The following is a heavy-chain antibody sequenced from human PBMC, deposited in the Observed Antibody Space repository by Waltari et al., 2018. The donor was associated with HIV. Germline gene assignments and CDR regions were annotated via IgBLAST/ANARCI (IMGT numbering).Heavy chain of an antibody. V-gene: IGHV1-69*13. D-gene: IGHD6-25*01. Sequence: QVQLVQSGAEVKKPGSSVQVSCKASGGPFSNNAISWVRQAPGQGLEWMGGIIPVFGTTYYSQKFQGRVTITADVSLTTAYMDLSSLGSDDTAFYFCARGAASNTFNSYLDSWGQGVLVTVSS. CDR1: GGPFSNNA. CDR3: ARGAASNTFNSYLDS. J-gene: IGHJ4*02. CDR2: IIPVFGTT.